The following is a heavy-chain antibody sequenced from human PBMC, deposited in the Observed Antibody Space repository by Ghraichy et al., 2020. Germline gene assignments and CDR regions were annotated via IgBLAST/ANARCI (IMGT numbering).Heavy chain of an antibody. CDR3: AARNRRFLEWLLYNDAFDI. J-gene: IGHJ3*02. CDR1: GFTFSSYA. V-gene: IGHV3-23*01. CDR2: ISGSGGST. Sequence: GGSLRLSCAASGFTFSSYAMSWVRQAPGKGLEWVSAISGSGGSTYYADSVKGRFTISRDNSKNTLYLQMNSLRAEDTAVYYCAARNRRFLEWLLYNDAFDIWGQGTMVTVSS. D-gene: IGHD3-3*01.